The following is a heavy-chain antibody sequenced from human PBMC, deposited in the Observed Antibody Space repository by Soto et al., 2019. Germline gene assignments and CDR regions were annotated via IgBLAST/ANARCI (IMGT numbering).Heavy chain of an antibody. CDR1: GYTFTSYG. CDR3: ARDGFYSSSWYRYFQH. Sequence: QVQLVQSGAEVKKPGASVKVSCKASGYTFTSYGISWVRQAPGQGLEWMGWISAYNGNTNYAQKLQGRVTMTTDTCRIXAYMELRSQRSDDTAVYYCARDGFYSSSWYRYFQHWGQGTLVTVSS. CDR2: ISAYNGNT. V-gene: IGHV1-18*01. D-gene: IGHD6-13*01. J-gene: IGHJ1*01.